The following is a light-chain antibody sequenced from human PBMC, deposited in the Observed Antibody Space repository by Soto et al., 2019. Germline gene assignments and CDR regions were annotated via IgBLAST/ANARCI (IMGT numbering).Light chain of an antibody. Sequence: DIQVTQFPSSLSASVGDRVTITCRASQAIGNYLAWYQQKPGKVPKLLIYAASTLQSGVPSRFSGSRSGTDFTLTVSSLQPEDVATYYCQQYGTYLWTFGQGTRVEIK. CDR3: QQYGTYLWT. CDR1: QAIGNY. V-gene: IGKV1-27*01. J-gene: IGKJ1*01. CDR2: AAS.